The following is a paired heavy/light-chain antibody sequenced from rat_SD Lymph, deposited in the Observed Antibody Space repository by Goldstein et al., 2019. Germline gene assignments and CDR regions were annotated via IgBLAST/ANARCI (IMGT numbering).Heavy chain of an antibody. Sequence: QVTLKESGPGMLQPSKTLSLTCSFSGFSLSTSGMVVSWIRQPSGKSLEWLAAIDWDGDKYYNPSLKSRLTVSKDTSNTQVFLKITSVDIADTATYYCARSPRITIAAIFGHWFAYWGQGTLVTVSS. J-gene: IGHJ3*01. CDR3: ARSPRITIAAIFGHWFAY. CDR1: GFSLSTSGMV. D-gene: IGHD1-2*01. V-gene: IGHV8S18*01. CDR2: IDWDGDK.
Light chain of an antibody. CDR3: QQYYDYPDT. J-gene: IGKJ2-2*01. CDR1: EDIYNG. CDR2: NAN. Sequence: DIQMTQSPASLSASLGETVTIECRASEDIYNGLAWYQQKPGKSPQLLIYNANSLHTGVPSRFSGSGSGTQYSLKINSLQSEDVASYFCQQYYDYPDTFGAGTKLELK. V-gene: IGKV12S36*01.